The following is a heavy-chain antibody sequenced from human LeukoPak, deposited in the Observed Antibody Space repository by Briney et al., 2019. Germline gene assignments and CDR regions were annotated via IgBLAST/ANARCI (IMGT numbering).Heavy chain of an antibody. D-gene: IGHD3-22*01. CDR2: INTSGTT. CDR3: ARDVYYHDSSGYYSYYFDY. Sequence: PSETLSLTCTVSGGSISSYYWSWIRQPAGKGLEWIGRINTSGTTNYNPSLKSRVTMSVDTSKNHFSLKLSSVTAADTAVYYCARDVYYHDSSGYYSYYFDYWGQGTLVTVSS. V-gene: IGHV4-4*07. J-gene: IGHJ4*02. CDR1: GGSISSYY.